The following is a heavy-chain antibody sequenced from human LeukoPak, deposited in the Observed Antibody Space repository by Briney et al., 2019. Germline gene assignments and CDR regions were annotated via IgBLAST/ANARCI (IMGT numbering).Heavy chain of an antibody. CDR3: TTLPEDYYYGMDF. CDR2: IGTKTDGCTT. Sequence: SGGSLRLSCAASGLTLSNAWMRWVRQARGKGRQWVGRIGTKTDGCTTDYAAPVKGRFTVSRDDSKNTLYLQMNSLKTEDTAVYFCTTLPEDYYYGMDFWGQGTTVTVSS. V-gene: IGHV3-15*04. J-gene: IGHJ6*02. CDR1: GLTLSNAW.